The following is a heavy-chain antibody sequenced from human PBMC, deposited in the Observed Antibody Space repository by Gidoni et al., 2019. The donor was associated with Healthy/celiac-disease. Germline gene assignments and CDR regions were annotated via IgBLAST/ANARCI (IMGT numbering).Heavy chain of an antibody. CDR2: INHSGST. V-gene: IGHV4-34*01. CDR3: ARGGGRRYYFDY. CDR1: GGSFSGYY. Sequence: QVQLQQRGAGLLKPSETLSPTCAVYGGSFSGYYWSWIRQPPGKGLEWIGEINHSGSTNYNPSLKSRVTISVDTSKNQCSLKLSSVTAADTAVYYCARGGGRRYYFDYWGQGTLVTVSS. D-gene: IGHD3-16*01. J-gene: IGHJ4*02.